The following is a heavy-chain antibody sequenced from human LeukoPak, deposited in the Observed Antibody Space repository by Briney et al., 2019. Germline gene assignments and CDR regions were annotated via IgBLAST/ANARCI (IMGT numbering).Heavy chain of an antibody. CDR2: IIPILGTA. Sequence: GASVKVSCKASGGTFSSYAISWVRQAPGQGLEWMGRIIPILGTANYAQKFQGRVTITADESTSTAYMELSSLRSEDTAVYYCARVGQMATINFWGQGTLVTVSS. CDR1: GGTFSSYA. CDR3: ARVGQMATINF. V-gene: IGHV1-69*11. D-gene: IGHD5-24*01. J-gene: IGHJ4*02.